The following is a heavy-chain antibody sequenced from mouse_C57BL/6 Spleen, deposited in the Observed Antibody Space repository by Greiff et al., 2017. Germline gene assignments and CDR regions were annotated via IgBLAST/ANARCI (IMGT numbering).Heavy chain of an antibody. CDR1: GFSLTSYG. J-gene: IGHJ4*01. Sequence: VKLVESGPGLVQPSQSLSITCTVSGFSLTSYGVHWVRQPPGKGLEWLGVIWSGGSTDYNAAFISRLSISKDNSKSQVFFKMNSLQADDTAIYYCAKGAVGAMDYWGQGTSVTVSS. V-gene: IGHV2-4*01. CDR2: IWSGGST. CDR3: AKGAVGAMDY. D-gene: IGHD1-1*01.